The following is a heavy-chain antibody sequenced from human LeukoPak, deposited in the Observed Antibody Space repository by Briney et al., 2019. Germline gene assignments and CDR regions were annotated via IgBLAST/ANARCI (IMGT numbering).Heavy chain of an antibody. CDR2: INHSGST. J-gene: IGHJ4*02. D-gene: IGHD3-22*01. CDR1: GGSFSGYY. Sequence: PSETLSLTCAVYGGSFSGYYWSWIRQPPGKGREWIGEINHSGSTNYNPSLKRRVTISVDTSKNQFSLKLSSVTAADTAVYYCARTPSLTQNYYDSSGYYPFDYWGQGTLVTVSS. CDR3: ARTPSLTQNYYDSSGYYPFDY. V-gene: IGHV4-34*01.